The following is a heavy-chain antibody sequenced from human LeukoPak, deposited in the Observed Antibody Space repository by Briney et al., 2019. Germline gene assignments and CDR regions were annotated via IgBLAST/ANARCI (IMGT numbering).Heavy chain of an antibody. CDR1: GFTFRNYG. Sequence: GGSLRLSCAASGFTFRNYGVHWVRQATGKGLEWVSFIWSEGNNRFYADSVKGRFTISRDNSKNMLYLQMDTLRDEDTALYYCAKDPGASVSGFHMDVWGKGTTVIVSS. V-gene: IGHV3-30*02. CDR3: AKDPGASVSGFHMDV. J-gene: IGHJ6*03. D-gene: IGHD2-8*02. CDR2: IWSEGNNR.